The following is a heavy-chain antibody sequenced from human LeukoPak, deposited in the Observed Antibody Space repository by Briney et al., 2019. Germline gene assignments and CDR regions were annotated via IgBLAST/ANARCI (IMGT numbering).Heavy chain of an antibody. Sequence: PGRSLRLSCSASGFTFSVYAIHWVRQAPGKGLEYVSTIISNGGSTYYADSVKGRFTISRDNSKNTVSLQMSSLRAEDTALYYCVKDGLAFCGGDYYSYFDYWGQGTLVTVSS. J-gene: IGHJ4*02. CDR2: IISNGGST. CDR1: GFTFSVYA. CDR3: VKDGLAFCGGDYYSYFDY. D-gene: IGHD2-21*02. V-gene: IGHV3-64D*06.